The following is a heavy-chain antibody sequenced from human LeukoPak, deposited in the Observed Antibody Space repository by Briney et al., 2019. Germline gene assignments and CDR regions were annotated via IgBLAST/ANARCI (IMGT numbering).Heavy chain of an antibody. Sequence: GGSLRLSCAASGFTFSDYYMSWIRQAPGKGLEWVSYISSSGSTIYYADSVKGRFTISRDNAKNSLYLQMNSLRAEDTAVYYCARDSDQSNWNRGYNWFDPWGQGTLVTVSS. CDR3: ARDSDQSNWNRGYNWFDP. V-gene: IGHV3-11*01. D-gene: IGHD1-1*01. J-gene: IGHJ5*02. CDR2: ISSSGSTI. CDR1: GFTFSDYY.